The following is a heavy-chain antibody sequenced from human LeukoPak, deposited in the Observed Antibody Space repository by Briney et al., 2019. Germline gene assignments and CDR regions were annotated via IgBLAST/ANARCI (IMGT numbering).Heavy chain of an antibody. CDR2: ISWNSGSI. CDR3: AKGSFGVITKEYFDY. CDR1: GFTFADYA. D-gene: IGHD3-22*01. Sequence: SLRLSCAASGFTFADYAMHWVRQAPGKGLEWVSGISWNSGSIGYADSVKGRFTISRDNAKNSLYLQMNSLRAEDTALYYCAKGSFGVITKEYFDYWGQGTLVTVSS. V-gene: IGHV3-9*01. J-gene: IGHJ4*02.